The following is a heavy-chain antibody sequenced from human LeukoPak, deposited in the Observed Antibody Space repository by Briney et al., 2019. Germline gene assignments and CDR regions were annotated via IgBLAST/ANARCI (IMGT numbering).Heavy chain of an antibody. CDR3: ARHGDGYSSAWYLGYWFGP. Sequence: GESLKISCKGSGYSFTSYWIGWVRQMPGKGLEWMGIIYPEDSDTRYSPSFQGQVTISADKSISTAYLQWSSLKASDTAMYYCARHGDGYSSAWYLGYWFGPWGQGTLVTASA. D-gene: IGHD6-19*01. V-gene: IGHV5-51*01. CDR2: IYPEDSDT. J-gene: IGHJ5*02. CDR1: GYSFTSYW.